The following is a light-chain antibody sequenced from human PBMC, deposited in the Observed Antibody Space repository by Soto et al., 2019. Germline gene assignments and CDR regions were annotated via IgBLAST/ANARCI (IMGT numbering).Light chain of an antibody. CDR2: GNS. CDR1: SSNIGAGYD. J-gene: IGLJ2*01. CDR3: QSYDSSLSVV. Sequence: QAVVTQPPSVSGAPGQRVTISCTWSSSNIGAGYDVHWYQQLPGTAPKLLIYGNSNRPSGVPDRFSGSKSGTSASLAITGLQAEDEADYYCQSYDSSLSVVFGGGTKLTVL. V-gene: IGLV1-40*01.